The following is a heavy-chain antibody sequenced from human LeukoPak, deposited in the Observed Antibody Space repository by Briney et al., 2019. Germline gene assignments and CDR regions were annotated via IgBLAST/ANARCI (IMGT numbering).Heavy chain of an antibody. J-gene: IGHJ4*02. CDR2: ISSSSTI. D-gene: IGHD2-15*01. CDR3: ARGDCSGASCLLADY. CDR1: GFTFSSYS. V-gene: IGHV3-48*02. Sequence: PGVSLRLSCAASGFTFSSYSMNWVRQAPGKGLEWVSYISSSSTIYYADSVKGRFTISRDNAKNSVYLQMNSLRDEDTAVYYCARGDCSGASCLLADYWGQGTLVTVSS.